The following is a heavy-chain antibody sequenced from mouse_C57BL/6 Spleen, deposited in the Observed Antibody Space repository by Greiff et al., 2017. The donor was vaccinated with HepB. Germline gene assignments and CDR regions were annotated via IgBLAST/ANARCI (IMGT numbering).Heavy chain of an antibody. V-gene: IGHV1-55*01. D-gene: IGHD1-1*01. CDR3: ARYYYGSSILFDY. J-gene: IGHJ2*01. CDR1: GYTFTSYW. Sequence: QVQLQQPGAELVKPGASVKMSCKASGYTFTSYWITWVKQRPGQGLEWIGDIYPGSGSTNYNEKFKSKATLTVDTSSSTAYMQLSSLTSEDSAVYYCARYYYGSSILFDYWGQGTTLTVSS. CDR2: IYPGSGST.